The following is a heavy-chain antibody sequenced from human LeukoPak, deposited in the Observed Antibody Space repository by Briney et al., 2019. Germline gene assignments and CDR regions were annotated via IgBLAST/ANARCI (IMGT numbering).Heavy chain of an antibody. CDR1: GFTFSSYA. J-gene: IGHJ4*02. D-gene: IGHD3-10*01. V-gene: IGHV3-23*01. Sequence: GSLRLSCAASGFTFSSYAMSWVRQAPGKGLEWVSAISGSGGSTYYADSVKGRFTISRHNSKNTLYLQMNSLRAEDTAVYYCAKDYGSGSYSSQIDYWGQGTLVTVSS. CDR2: ISGSGGST. CDR3: AKDYGSGSYSSQIDY.